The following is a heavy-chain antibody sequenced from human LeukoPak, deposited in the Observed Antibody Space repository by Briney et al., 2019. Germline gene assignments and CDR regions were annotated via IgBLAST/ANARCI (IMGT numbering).Heavy chain of an antibody. CDR3: ARGSRGGSSSAWFDP. J-gene: IGHJ5*02. D-gene: IGHD6-13*01. Sequence: SETLSLTCAVYGGSFSGYYWSWIRQPPGKGLEWIGEINHSGSTNYNPCLKSRVTISVDTSKNQFSLKLSSVTAADTAVYYCARGSRGGSSSAWFDPWGQGTLVTVSS. CDR2: INHSGST. V-gene: IGHV4-34*01. CDR1: GGSFSGYY.